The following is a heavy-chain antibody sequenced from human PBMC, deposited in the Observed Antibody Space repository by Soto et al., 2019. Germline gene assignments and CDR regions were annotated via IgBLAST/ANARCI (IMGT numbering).Heavy chain of an antibody. J-gene: IGHJ3*02. D-gene: IGHD5-18*01. CDR2: IIPIFGTA. CDR3: ARDREYSYGLDAFDI. V-gene: IGHV1-69*13. Sequence: SVKVSCKASGGTFSSYSISWVRQAPGQGLEWMGGIIPIFGTANYAQKFQGRVTITADESTSTAYMELSSLRSEDTAVYYCARDREYSYGLDAFDIWGQGTMVTVSS. CDR1: GGTFSSYS.